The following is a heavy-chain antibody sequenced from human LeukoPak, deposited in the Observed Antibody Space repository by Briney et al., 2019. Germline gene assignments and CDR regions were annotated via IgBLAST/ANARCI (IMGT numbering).Heavy chain of an antibody. CDR1: GGSISSYY. V-gene: IGHV4-4*09. CDR2: IYTSGST. CDR3: ARLGAYYYDSSGYYYVGNWFDP. D-gene: IGHD3-22*01. Sequence: SETLSLTCTVSGGSISSYYWSWIRQPPGKGLEWIGYIYTSGSTNYNPSLKSRVTISVDTSKNQFSLKLSSVTAADTAVYYCARLGAYYYDSSGYYYVGNWFDPWGQGTLVTVSS. J-gene: IGHJ5*02.